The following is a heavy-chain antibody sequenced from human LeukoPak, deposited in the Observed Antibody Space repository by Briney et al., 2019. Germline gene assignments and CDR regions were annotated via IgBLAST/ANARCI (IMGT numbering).Heavy chain of an antibody. J-gene: IGHJ5*02. CDR1: GGSFSGYY. Sequence: SETLSLTCAVYGGSFSGYYWSWIRQPPGKGLEWIGYIYYSGSTNYNPSLKSRVTISVDTSKNQFSLKLSSVTAADTAVYYCARGYYDILTGLIPGANWFDPWGQGTLVTVSS. CDR3: ARGYYDILTGLIPGANWFDP. V-gene: IGHV4-59*01. CDR2: IYYSGST. D-gene: IGHD3-9*01.